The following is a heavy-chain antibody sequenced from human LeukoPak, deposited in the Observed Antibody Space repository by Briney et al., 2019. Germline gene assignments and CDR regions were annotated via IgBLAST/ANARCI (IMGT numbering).Heavy chain of an antibody. D-gene: IGHD1-26*01. V-gene: IGHV3-23*01. CDR2: ISGSGGTT. CDR3: AKSVSPGGYVGSLYFFDD. Sequence: QPGGSLRLSCAASGLTFSSYAMSWVRQAPGKGLEWVSTISGSGGTTYYADSVEGQFTISRDNSKNTVSLQMNSLRAEDTAIYYCAKSVSPGGYVGSLYFFDDWGQGTLVTVSS. CDR1: GLTFSSYA. J-gene: IGHJ4*02.